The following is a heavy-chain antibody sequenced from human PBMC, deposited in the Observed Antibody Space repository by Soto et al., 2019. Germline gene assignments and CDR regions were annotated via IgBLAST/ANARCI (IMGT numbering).Heavy chain of an antibody. V-gene: IGHV1-18*01. J-gene: IGHJ6*02. CDR3: AIHPIVVVPAAIPDYYYGMDV. D-gene: IGHD2-2*02. CDR1: GYTFTSYG. Sequence: ASVKVSCKASGYTFTSYGISWVRQAPGQGPEWMGWISAYNGNTNYAQKLQGRVTMTTDTSTSTAYMELRSLRSDDTAVYYCAIHPIVVVPAAIPDYYYGMDVWGQGTTVTVYS. CDR2: ISAYNGNT.